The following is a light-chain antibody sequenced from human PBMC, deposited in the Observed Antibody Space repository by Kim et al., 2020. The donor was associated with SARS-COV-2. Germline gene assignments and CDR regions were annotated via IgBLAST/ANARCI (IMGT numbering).Light chain of an antibody. CDR3: QTWGTGSQV. CDR2: LNSEGSH. J-gene: IGLJ2*01. V-gene: IGLV4-69*01. Sequence: ASVKHTCTLSSEQSSYAIARNEQQPGKSRGYLMKLNSEGSHSKGDGIPDRFAGASAGAERYLTIASLQAEDEADYDWQTWGTGSQVFGGGTKLTVL. CDR1: SEQSSYA.